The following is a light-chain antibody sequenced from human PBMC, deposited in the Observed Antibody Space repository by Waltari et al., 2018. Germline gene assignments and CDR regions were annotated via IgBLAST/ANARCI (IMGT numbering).Light chain of an antibody. CDR2: GAS. Sequence: EIVLTQSPGTLSLSPGERATLSCRASQSVSSSYLAWYQQKPGQAPRLLIYGASSWATGIPDMFSGRGSGTDFTLTISRLEPEDFAVYYCQQYGSAPYTFGQGTKLEIK. J-gene: IGKJ2*01. V-gene: IGKV3-20*01. CDR3: QQYGSAPYT. CDR1: QSVSSSY.